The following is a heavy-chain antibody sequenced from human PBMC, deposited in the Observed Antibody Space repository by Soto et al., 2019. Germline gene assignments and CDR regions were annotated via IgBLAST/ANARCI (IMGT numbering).Heavy chain of an antibody. V-gene: IGHV1-69*12. CDR3: ARFWGYCISTSCSSYYYYGMDV. D-gene: IGHD2-2*01. CDR2: IIPIFGTA. J-gene: IGHJ6*02. CDR1: GGTFSSYA. Sequence: QVQLVQSGAEVKKPGSSVKVSCKASGGTFSSYAISWVRQAPGQGLEWMGGIIPIFGTAHYAQKFQGRVTITADESTSTAYMELSSLRSEDTAVYYCARFWGYCISTSCSSYYYYGMDVWGQGTTVTVSS.